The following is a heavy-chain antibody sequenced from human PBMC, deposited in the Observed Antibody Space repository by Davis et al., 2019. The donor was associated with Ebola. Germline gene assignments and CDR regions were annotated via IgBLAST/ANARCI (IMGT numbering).Heavy chain of an antibody. J-gene: IGHJ4*02. Sequence: GSLRLSCAVYGGSFSGYYWSWIRQPPGKGLEWIGEINHSGFTNYNPSLKTRVTMSVDTSKNQISLNLRSVTAADTAVYFCARGTGDYKFWGQGSLVTVSS. CDR2: INHSGFT. D-gene: IGHD7-27*01. CDR3: ARGTGDYKF. V-gene: IGHV4-34*01. CDR1: GGSFSGYY.